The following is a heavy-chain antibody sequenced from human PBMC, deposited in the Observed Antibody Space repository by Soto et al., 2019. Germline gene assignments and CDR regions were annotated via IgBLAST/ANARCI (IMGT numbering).Heavy chain of an antibody. CDR3: ARDEPGPRRYYDSLGAFDI. CDR1: GGTFSSYA. D-gene: IGHD3-22*01. V-gene: IGHV1-69*13. J-gene: IGHJ3*02. CDR2: IIPIFGTA. Sequence: GASVKVSCKASGGTFSSYAISWVRQAPGQGLEWMGGIIPIFGTANYAQKFQGRVTITADESTSTAYMELSSLRSEDTAVYYCARDEPGPRRYYDSLGAFDIWGQGTMVTVSS.